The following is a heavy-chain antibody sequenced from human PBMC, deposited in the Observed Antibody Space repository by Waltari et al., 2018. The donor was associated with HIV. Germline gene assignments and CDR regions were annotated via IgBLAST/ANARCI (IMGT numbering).Heavy chain of an antibody. D-gene: IGHD2-21*02. CDR1: GFTFSDYY. Sequence: QVQLVESGGGLVKPGGSLRLSCAASGFTFSDYYMTWIRQAPGKGLEWVSYISSDGTTIYYADSLKGRFTISRDNTKNSLYLQMNSLRAEDTAVYYCARVSATYCGGDCHNWFDPWGQGTLVTVSS. CDR2: ISSDGTTI. CDR3: ARVSATYCGGDCHNWFDP. J-gene: IGHJ5*02. V-gene: IGHV3-11*01.